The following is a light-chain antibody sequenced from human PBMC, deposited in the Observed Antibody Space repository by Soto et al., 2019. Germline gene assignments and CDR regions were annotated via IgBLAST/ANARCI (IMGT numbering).Light chain of an antibody. CDR2: AAS. J-gene: IGKJ1*01. CDR3: QQSYNSPRT. Sequence: DIQMTQSPSSLSASVGDEATLSCRASHTIMTYLDWYQLKPGKPPRLLIYAASSSQSGVPSRFSGSGSGTDFTLTINSLQPEDFATYSCQQSYNSPRTFGQGTKVDIK. V-gene: IGKV1-39*01. CDR1: HTIMTY.